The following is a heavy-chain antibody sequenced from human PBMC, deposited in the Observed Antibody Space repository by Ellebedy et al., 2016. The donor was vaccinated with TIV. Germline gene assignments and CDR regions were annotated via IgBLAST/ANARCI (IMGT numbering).Heavy chain of an antibody. Sequence: SETLSLTXAVYGGSFSGYYWSWIRQPPGKRLEWIGYIYYSGSTNYSPSLKSRVTISVDTSKNQFSLKLSSVTAADTAVYYCARGVNAAADFDYWGQGTLVTVSS. J-gene: IGHJ4*02. CDR1: GGSFSGYY. V-gene: IGHV4-59*01. D-gene: IGHD6-13*01. CDR2: IYYSGST. CDR3: ARGVNAAADFDY.